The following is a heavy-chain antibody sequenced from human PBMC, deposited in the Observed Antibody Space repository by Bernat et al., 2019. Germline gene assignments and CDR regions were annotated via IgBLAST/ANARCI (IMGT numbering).Heavy chain of an antibody. J-gene: IGHJ4*02. V-gene: IGHV3-23*01. Sequence: EVQLLESGGGLVQPGGSLRLSCAASGFTFSSYAMSWVRQAPGKGLEWVYAISGSGGSTYSADSVKGRCTISRDNSKSTLYLQMNSLRAEDTAVYYCAKESAAASRSVDYWGQGTLVTVSS. CDR2: ISGSGGST. CDR3: AKESAAASRSVDY. D-gene: IGHD6-13*01. CDR1: GFTFSSYA.